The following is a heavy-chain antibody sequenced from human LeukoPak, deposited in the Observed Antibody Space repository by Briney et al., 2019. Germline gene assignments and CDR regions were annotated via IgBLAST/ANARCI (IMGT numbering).Heavy chain of an antibody. Sequence: GESLKISYKGSGYSFTSYWIGWVRQMPGKGLEWMGIIYPGDSDTRYSPSFQGQVTISADKSISTAYLQWSSLKASDTAMYYCASGMVAAAGTLGLDYWGQGTLVTVSS. J-gene: IGHJ4*02. CDR2: IYPGDSDT. V-gene: IGHV5-51*01. CDR1: GYSFTSYW. D-gene: IGHD6-13*01. CDR3: ASGMVAAAGTLGLDY.